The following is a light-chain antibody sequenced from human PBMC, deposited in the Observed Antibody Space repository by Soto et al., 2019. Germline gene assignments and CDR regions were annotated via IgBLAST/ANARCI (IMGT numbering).Light chain of an antibody. V-gene: IGKV3-11*01. Sequence: EIVLTQSPATLSLSPGERATLSCRASQSVSSYLAWYQQKPGQAPRLLIYDASNRATGIPARFSGSGSGTNFTLAISSLRHDDFEFYYCHQHSNSLPITFDQETRLEIK. CDR2: DAS. J-gene: IGKJ5*01. CDR1: QSVSSY. CDR3: HQHSNSLPIT.